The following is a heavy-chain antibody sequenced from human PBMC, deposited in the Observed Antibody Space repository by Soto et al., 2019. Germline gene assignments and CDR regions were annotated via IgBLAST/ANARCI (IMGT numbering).Heavy chain of an antibody. Sequence: SETLSLTCTVSGGSVSSGSYYWSWIRQPPGKGLEWIGYIYYSGSTNYNPSLKSPVTISVDTSKNQFSLKLGSVTAADTAVYYCARGRYSSSWYTYYFDYWGQGTLVTVSS. CDR3: ARGRYSSSWYTYYFDY. J-gene: IGHJ4*02. CDR1: GGSVSSGSYY. CDR2: IYYSGST. V-gene: IGHV4-61*01. D-gene: IGHD6-13*01.